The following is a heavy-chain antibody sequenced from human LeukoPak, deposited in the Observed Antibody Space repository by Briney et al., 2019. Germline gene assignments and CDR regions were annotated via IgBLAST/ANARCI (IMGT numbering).Heavy chain of an antibody. CDR1: GGSISSGGYY. V-gene: IGHV4-31*03. CDR3: AREVRFSGRTE. CDR2: IYYSGST. Sequence: SETLSLTCTVSGGSISSGGYYWSWIRQHPGKGREWIGYIYYSGSTYYNPSLKSRVTISADTSKNQFYLKLSSVTAADTAVYYCAREVRFSGRTEWGQGTLVTVSS. J-gene: IGHJ4*02. D-gene: IGHD1-26*01.